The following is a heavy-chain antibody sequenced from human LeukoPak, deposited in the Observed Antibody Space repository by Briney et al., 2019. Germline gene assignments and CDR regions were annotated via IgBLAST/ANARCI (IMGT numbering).Heavy chain of an antibody. CDR2: INHSGST. CDR3: ARSSGSYYVGVDY. J-gene: IGHJ4*02. CDR1: GGSFSGYY. Sequence: SETLSLTCAVYGGSFSGYYWSWIRQPPGKGLEWIGEINHSGSTNYNPSLKSRVTISVDTSKNQFSLKLSPVTAADTAVYYCARSSGSYYVGVDYWGQGTLVTVSS. V-gene: IGHV4-34*01. D-gene: IGHD1-26*01.